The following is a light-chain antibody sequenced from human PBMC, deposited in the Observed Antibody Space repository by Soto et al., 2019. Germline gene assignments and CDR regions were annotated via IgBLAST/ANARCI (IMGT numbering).Light chain of an antibody. CDR2: WAS. V-gene: IGKV4-1*01. J-gene: IGKJ4*01. CDR1: QSVLYSSKNKNS. CDR3: QPHYSDPLT. Sequence: DIVMTQSPDSLAVSLGERATINCKSSQSVLYSSKNKNSLVWYQQKPGQPPKLLIYWASTRESGVPDRFSGSGSGTDFTLTISSLQAEEVAVYDCQPHYSDPLTFGGGTKVEIK.